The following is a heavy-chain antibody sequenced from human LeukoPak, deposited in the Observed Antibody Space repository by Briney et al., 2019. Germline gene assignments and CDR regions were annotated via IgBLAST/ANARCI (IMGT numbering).Heavy chain of an antibody. J-gene: IGHJ4*02. CDR1: GDSVSSNSAA. V-gene: IGHV6-1*01. CDR3: ARESLRNTFGGVTATYSVDY. Sequence: SQTLSLTCAISGDSVSSNSAAWNWIRQSPSRGLEWLGRTYYRSKWYNDYAVSVKSRITINPDTSKNQFSLQLNSVTPEDTAVYYCARESLRNTFGGVTATYSVDYWGQGTLVTVSS. D-gene: IGHD3-16*01. CDR2: TYYRSKWYN.